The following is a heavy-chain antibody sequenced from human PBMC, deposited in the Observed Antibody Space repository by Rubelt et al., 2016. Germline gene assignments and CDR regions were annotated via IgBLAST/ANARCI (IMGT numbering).Heavy chain of an antibody. D-gene: IGHD2-15*01. CDR1: GFSFSLYW. CDR2: LYSDVSST. Sequence: GSLRLSCAASGFSFSLYWMHCVRHVPGTGLVWVSRLYSDVSSTTYADSVKGRFTISRDNAKNSLYLPMNSLRAEDTAAYYCASVASGIVVVVTPTASYYFDHWGQGTLVTVSS. J-gene: IGHJ4*02. V-gene: IGHV3-74*01. CDR3: ASVASGIVVVVTPTASYYFDH.